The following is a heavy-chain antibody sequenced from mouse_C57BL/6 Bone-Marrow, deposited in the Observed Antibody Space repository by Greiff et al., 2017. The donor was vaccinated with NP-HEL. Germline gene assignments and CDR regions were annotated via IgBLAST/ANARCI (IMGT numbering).Heavy chain of an antibody. D-gene: IGHD2-1*01. V-gene: IGHV14-4*01. CDR1: GFNIKDDY. J-gene: IGHJ3*01. CDR3: TLLWRFAY. Sequence: EVQLVESGAELVRPGASVKLSCTASGFNIKDDYMHWVKQRPEQGLEWIGWIDPENGDTEYASKFQGKATITADTSSNTAYLQLSSLTSEDTAVYYCTLLWRFAYWGQGTLVTVSA. CDR2: IDPENGDT.